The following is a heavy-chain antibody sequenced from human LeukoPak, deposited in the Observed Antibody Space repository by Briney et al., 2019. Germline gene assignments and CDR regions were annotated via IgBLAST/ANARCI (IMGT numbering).Heavy chain of an antibody. CDR1: GFTFSNHA. CDR2: ISGDGGST. Sequence: GGSLRLSCSASGFTFSNHAMHWVRQAPGKGLEWVSLISGDGGSTFYADSVKGRFTISRDNSKNSLYLQMNSLRSDDTALYYCARESESSGWYDYWGQGTLVTVSS. J-gene: IGHJ4*02. V-gene: IGHV3-43*02. D-gene: IGHD6-19*01. CDR3: ARESESSGWYDY.